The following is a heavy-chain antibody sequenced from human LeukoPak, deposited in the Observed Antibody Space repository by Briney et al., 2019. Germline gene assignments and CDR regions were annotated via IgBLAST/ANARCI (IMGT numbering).Heavy chain of an antibody. CDR2: IYYSGRT. D-gene: IGHD3-10*01. CDR1: DGSISSSSYY. J-gene: IGHJ4*02. CDR3: ARGSVVRGVIAL. Sequence: SETLSLTCTVSDGSISSSSYYWGWIRQPPGKGLEWIGSIYYSGRTYYNPSLKSRVTISVDTSKNQFSLKLSSVTAADTAVYYCARGSVVRGVIALWGQGTLVTVSS. V-gene: IGHV4-39*01.